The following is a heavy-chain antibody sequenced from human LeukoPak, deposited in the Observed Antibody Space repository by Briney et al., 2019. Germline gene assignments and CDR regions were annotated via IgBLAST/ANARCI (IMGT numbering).Heavy chain of an antibody. CDR3: ARVGDYALKD. V-gene: IGHV4-4*07. Sequence: TSETLSLTCTVSGGSISSYYWSGIRQPAGKGLEWIGRIYTSGSTNYNPSLKSRVTMSVDTSKNQCTLKLSSVTAADTAVYYCARVGDYALKDWGQGTLVTVSS. CDR1: GGSISSYY. CDR2: IYTSGST. D-gene: IGHD3-16*01. J-gene: IGHJ4*02.